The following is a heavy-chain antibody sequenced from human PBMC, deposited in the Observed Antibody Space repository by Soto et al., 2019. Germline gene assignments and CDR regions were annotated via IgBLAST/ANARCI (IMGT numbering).Heavy chain of an antibody. CDR2: IYYSGST. CDR1: GGSISSSSYY. CDR3: ARQYSYCSGGSCSTNDAFHI. Sequence: PSETLSLTCTVSGGSISSSSYYWGWIRQPPGKGLEWIGSIYYSGSTYYNPSLKSRVTISVDTSKNQFSLKLSSVTAADTAVYYCARQYSYCSGGSCSTNDAFHISGQATIVTVSS. V-gene: IGHV4-39*01. J-gene: IGHJ3*02. D-gene: IGHD2-15*01.